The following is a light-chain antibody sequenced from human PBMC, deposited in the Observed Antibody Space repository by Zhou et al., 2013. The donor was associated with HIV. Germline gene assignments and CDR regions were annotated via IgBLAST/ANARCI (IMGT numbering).Light chain of an antibody. CDR3: SSYTSISTLV. CDR1: SSDVGGYNY. CDR2: DVS. V-gene: IGLV2-14*01. Sequence: QSALTQPASVSGSPGQSITISCTGTSSDVGGYNYVSWYQQHPGKAPKLMIYDVSKRPSGVSNRFSGSKSGNTASLTISGLQAEDEADYYXSSYTSISTLVFGGGTKADRP. J-gene: IGLJ3*02.